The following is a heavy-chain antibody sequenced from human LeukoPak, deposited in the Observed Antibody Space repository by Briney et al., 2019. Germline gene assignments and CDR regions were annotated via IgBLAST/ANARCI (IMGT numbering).Heavy chain of an antibody. D-gene: IGHD2-15*01. CDR2: ISAYNGKT. Sequence: ASVKVSCKAFGYTFNNYGFSWVRQAPGQGLEWMGWISAYNGKTKYAQKVQGRVTMSTDTSTSTGYMDLRSLRSDDTAVYYCARAPGLTPPDTRRTWFDPWGQGTLVIASS. CDR3: ARAPGLTPPDTRRTWFDP. V-gene: IGHV1-18*04. CDR1: GYTFNNYG. J-gene: IGHJ5*02.